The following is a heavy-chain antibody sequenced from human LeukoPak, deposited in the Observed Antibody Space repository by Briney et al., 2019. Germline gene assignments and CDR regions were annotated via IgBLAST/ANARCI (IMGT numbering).Heavy chain of an antibody. V-gene: IGHV3-74*01. J-gene: IGHJ4*02. CDR1: GFTFSSYW. CDR3: AKDDSSSWLFDY. CDR2: INSDGSST. Sequence: GGSLRLSCAASGFTFSSYWMHWVRQAPGKGLVWVSRINSDGSSTSYADSVKGRFTISRDNAKNTLYLQMNSLRAEDTAVYYCAKDDSSSWLFDYWGQGTLVTVSS. D-gene: IGHD6-13*01.